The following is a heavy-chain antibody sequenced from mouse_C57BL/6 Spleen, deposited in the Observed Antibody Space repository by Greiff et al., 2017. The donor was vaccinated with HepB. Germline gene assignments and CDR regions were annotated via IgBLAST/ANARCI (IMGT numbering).Heavy chain of an antibody. CDR1: GFTFSDYG. CDR3: AKASYYYGSLDY. Sequence: EVKLMESGGGLVKPGGSLKLSCAASGFTFSDYGMHWVRQDPETGLEWVAYISSGSSTIDYADTVKGRFTISRDNATNTLFLQMNRLRSEDTAMYYCAKASYYYGSLDYWGQGTTLTVSS. V-gene: IGHV5-17*01. CDR2: ISSGSSTI. D-gene: IGHD1-1*01. J-gene: IGHJ2*01.